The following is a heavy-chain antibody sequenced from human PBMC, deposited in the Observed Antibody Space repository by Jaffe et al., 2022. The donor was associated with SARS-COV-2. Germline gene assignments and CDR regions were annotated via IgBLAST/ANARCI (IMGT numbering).Heavy chain of an antibody. D-gene: IGHD3-10*01. Sequence: EVQLVESGGGLVQPGGSLRLSCAASGFTFSSYWMHWVRQAPGKGLVWVSRINSDGSTTTYADSVKGRFTISRDNAKNTLYLQMNGLRAEDTAVYYCAKGKREGVTMGFSWFDPWGQGTLVTVSS. V-gene: IGHV3-74*01. CDR2: INSDGSTT. CDR3: AKGKREGVTMGFSWFDP. CDR1: GFTFSSYW. J-gene: IGHJ5*02.